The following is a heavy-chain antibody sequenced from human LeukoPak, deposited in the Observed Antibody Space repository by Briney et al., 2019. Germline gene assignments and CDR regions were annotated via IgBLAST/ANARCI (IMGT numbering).Heavy chain of an antibody. Sequence: SETLSLTCTVSGGSISSSSYYWGWIRQPPGTGLEWIGEIYHDGSTNYNPSLKCRVTISMDKSKNQLSLKVNFVTAADTAVYYCARDRGGYTYSHDYWGQGTLVTVSS. CDR3: ARDRGGYTYSHDY. V-gene: IGHV4-39*07. D-gene: IGHD5-18*01. CDR2: IYHDGST. J-gene: IGHJ4*02. CDR1: GGSISSSSYY.